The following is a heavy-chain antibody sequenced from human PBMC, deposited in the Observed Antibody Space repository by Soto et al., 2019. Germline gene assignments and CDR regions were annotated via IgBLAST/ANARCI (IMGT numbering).Heavy chain of an antibody. J-gene: IGHJ4*02. V-gene: IGHV5-51*01. D-gene: IGHD3-22*01. Sequence: GESLKISCKGSGYSFTSYWIGWVRQMPGKGLEWMGIIYPGDSDTRYSPSFQGQVTISADKSISTAYLQWSSLKASDTAMYYCARHIVRGYYDSSGYYFDYWGQGTLVTVSS. CDR3: ARHIVRGYYDSSGYYFDY. CDR2: IYPGDSDT. CDR1: GYSFTSYW.